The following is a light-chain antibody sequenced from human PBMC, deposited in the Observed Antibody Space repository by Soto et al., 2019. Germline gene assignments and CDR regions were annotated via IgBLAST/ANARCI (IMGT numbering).Light chain of an antibody. CDR3: SSYAGSNILV. Sequence: QSVLTQPPSASGSSGQSVTISYTGTSSDVGGYDYVSWYQQHPGKAPKLMIYEVSKRPSGVPDRFSGSKSGNTASLTVSGLQAEDEADYYCSSYAGSNILVFGGGTKLTVL. CDR2: EVS. J-gene: IGLJ2*01. V-gene: IGLV2-8*01. CDR1: SSDVGGYDY.